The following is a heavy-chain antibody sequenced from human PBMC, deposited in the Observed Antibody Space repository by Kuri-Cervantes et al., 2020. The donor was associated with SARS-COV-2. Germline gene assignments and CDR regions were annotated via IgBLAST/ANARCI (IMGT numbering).Heavy chain of an antibody. Sequence: SETLSLTCTVSGGSISSYYWSWIRQPPGKGLEWFGYIYYSGSTNYNPSLKSRVTISVDTSKNQFSLKLSSVTAADTAVYYCARGNSGSYYFVYYYYGMDVWGQGTTVTVSS. V-gene: IGHV4-59*12. J-gene: IGHJ6*02. CDR2: IYYSGST. D-gene: IGHD1-26*01. CDR3: ARGNSGSYYFVYYYYGMDV. CDR1: GGSISSYY.